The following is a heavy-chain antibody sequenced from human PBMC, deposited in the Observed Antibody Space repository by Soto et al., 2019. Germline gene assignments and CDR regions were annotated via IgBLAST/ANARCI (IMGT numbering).Heavy chain of an antibody. CDR2: VVPLFGPT. Sequence: QLVQSGSEVKKPGSSVKVSCQASGGTFSGYALTWVRQAPGQGLEWMGEVVPLFGPTNSAQKFPGSIQNTADESTSKEYMELSTLRSDHTAVYYCATHVIGVPSPPYFDHWGQGTLVTVSS. CDR1: GGTFSGYA. CDR3: ATHVIGVPSPPYFDH. J-gene: IGHJ4*02. V-gene: IGHV1-69*01.